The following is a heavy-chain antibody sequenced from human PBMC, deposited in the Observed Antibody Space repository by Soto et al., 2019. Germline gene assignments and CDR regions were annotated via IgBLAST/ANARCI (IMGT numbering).Heavy chain of an antibody. J-gene: IGHJ4*02. CDR2: ISPDGNVA. D-gene: IGHD3-16*01. CDR1: AFIFSSYW. V-gene: IGHV3-74*01. Sequence: GGSLRLSCEASAFIFSSYWIHWVRQDPGEGLVWVSRISPDGNVAHYADSVKGRFTTSRDNAKNTLYLQMTSLRAEDTGIYYCAGMILGGRDYWGQGTLVTVSS. CDR3: AGMILGGRDY.